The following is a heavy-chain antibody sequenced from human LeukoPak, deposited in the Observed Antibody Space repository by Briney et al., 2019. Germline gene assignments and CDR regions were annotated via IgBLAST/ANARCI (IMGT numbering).Heavy chain of an antibody. CDR2: INPSGGRT. Sequence: ASVKVSCKASGYTFTNYYIHWVRQAPGQGLEWMGMINPSGGRTTYAKKFQGRVTMTTDTSTSTAYMELRSLRSDDTAVYYCARGSMIGTFDYWGQGTLVTVSS. CDR1: GYTFTNYY. D-gene: IGHD3-22*01. J-gene: IGHJ4*02. CDR3: ARGSMIGTFDY. V-gene: IGHV1-46*01.